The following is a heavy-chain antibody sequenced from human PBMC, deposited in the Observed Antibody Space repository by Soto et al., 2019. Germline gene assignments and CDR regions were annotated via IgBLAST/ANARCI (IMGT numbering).Heavy chain of an antibody. CDR2: IYYSGTT. V-gene: IGHV4-59*01. Sequence: SETLSLACSGSGGSISSSYCSWLRQPPGSGLEWIGYIYYSGTTNYNPSLKSRITISVYTSKTQFSLKLTSVTAADTAVYYCARDILWGGYYLDYWGQGTLVTVSS. CDR1: GGSISSSY. CDR3: ARDILWGGYYLDY. D-gene: IGHD3-10*01. J-gene: IGHJ4*02.